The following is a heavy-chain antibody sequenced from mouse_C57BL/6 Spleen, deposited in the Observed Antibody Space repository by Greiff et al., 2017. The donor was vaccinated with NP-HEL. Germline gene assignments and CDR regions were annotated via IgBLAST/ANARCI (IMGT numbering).Heavy chain of an antibody. CDR2: IRSKSSNYAT. D-gene: IGHD2-4*01. J-gene: IGHJ3*01. CDR3: WSDYDYDEGWFAY. Sequence: DAGGGLVQPKGSLKLSCAASGFTFNPYAMHWVRQAPGKGLEWVASIRSKSSNYATYYADSVKDRFTIFSDDSQSMLNLLMNNLKTEDTAMYYCWSDYDYDEGWFAYWGQGTLVTVSA. CDR1: GFTFNPYA. V-gene: IGHV10-3*01.